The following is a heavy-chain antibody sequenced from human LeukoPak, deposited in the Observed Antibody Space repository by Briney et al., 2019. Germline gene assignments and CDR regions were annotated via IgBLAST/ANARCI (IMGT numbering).Heavy chain of an antibody. J-gene: IGHJ4*02. D-gene: IGHD1-26*01. Sequence: ASVKVSCKASGGTFSSYAISWVRQAPGQGLEWMGGIIPIFGTANYAQKFQGRVTITTDESTSTAYMELSSLRSEDTAVYYCAREIRSVGATSSGTFDYWGQGTLVTVSS. CDR3: AREIRSVGATSSGTFDY. V-gene: IGHV1-69*05. CDR2: IIPIFGTA. CDR1: GGTFSSYA.